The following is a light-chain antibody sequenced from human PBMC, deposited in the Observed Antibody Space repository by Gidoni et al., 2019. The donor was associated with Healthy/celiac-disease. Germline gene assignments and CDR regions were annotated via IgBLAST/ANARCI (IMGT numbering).Light chain of an antibody. CDR1: NIGSKN. CDR2: RDS. V-gene: IGLV3-9*01. J-gene: IGLJ2*01. CDR3: QVWDSSTVV. Sequence: SYELTQPLPVSVALGQTARITCGGNNIGSKNVPWYQQKPGQAPVLVIYRDSNRPSGIPERFSGSNSGNTAALTIGRAQAGDEADYYCQVWDSSTVVFGGGTKLTV.